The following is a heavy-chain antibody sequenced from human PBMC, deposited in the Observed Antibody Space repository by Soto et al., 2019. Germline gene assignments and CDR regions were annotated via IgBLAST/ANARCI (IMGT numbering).Heavy chain of an antibody. CDR1: GFTFSSYG. V-gene: IGHV3-30*18. D-gene: IGHD3-10*01. CDR3: AKDPRYYYGSGSYYNEY. CDR2: ISYDGSNK. J-gene: IGHJ4*02. Sequence: QVQLVESGGGVVQPGRSLRLSCAASGFTFSSYGMHWVRQAPGKGLEWVAVISYDGSNKYYADSVKGRFTISRDNSKNTLYLQMNSLRAEDTAVYYCAKDPRYYYGSGSYYNEYWGQGTLVTVSS.